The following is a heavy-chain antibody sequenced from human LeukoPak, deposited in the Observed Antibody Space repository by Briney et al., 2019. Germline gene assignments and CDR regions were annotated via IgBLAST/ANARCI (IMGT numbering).Heavy chain of an antibody. V-gene: IGHV4-34*01. CDR3: ARVDCSGGSCYDYYYGMDV. Sequence: SETLSLTCAVYGGSFSGYYWSWIRQPPGKGLEWIGEINHSGSTNCNPSLKSRVTISVDTSKNQFSLKLSSVTAADTAVYYCARVDCSGGSCYDYYYGMDVWGQGTTVTVSS. CDR1: GGSFSGYY. CDR2: INHSGST. J-gene: IGHJ6*02. D-gene: IGHD2-15*01.